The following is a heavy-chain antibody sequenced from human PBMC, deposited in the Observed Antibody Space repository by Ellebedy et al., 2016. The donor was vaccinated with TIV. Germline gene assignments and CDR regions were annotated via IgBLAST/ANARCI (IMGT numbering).Heavy chain of an antibody. V-gene: IGHV3-33*01. CDR2: IWYDGSNE. CDR3: GRDANAYDLLTGHDY. Sequence: GESLKISCAASGFTFSHYAMHWVRQAPGKGLEWVAVIWYDGSNEFYADSVKGRFTISRDNSKNMVYLQMSSLRPEDTAGYYCGRDANAYDLLTGHDYWGQGTLVTVSS. D-gene: IGHD3-9*01. CDR1: GFTFSHYA. J-gene: IGHJ4*02.